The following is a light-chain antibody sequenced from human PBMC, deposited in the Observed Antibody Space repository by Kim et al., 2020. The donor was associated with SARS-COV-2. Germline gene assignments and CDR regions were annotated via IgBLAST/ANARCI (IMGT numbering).Light chain of an antibody. Sequence: EIVLTQSPGTLSLSPGERATLSCRASQSVSSSYLAWYQQKPGQSPRLLIYGASSRAIGIPDRFSGSGSGTDFTLTISRLEPEDFAVYYCQQYGRSPPMYTFGQGTKLEI. V-gene: IGKV3-20*01. CDR3: QQYGRSPPMYT. CDR1: QSVSSSY. J-gene: IGKJ2*01. CDR2: GAS.